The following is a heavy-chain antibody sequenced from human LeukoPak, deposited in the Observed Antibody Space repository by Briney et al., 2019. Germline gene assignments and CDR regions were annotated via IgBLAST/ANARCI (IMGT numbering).Heavy chain of an antibody. V-gene: IGHV4-31*03. CDR1: GGSISSGGYY. CDR3: ARESITMVRGVIEVCLDY. D-gene: IGHD3-10*01. CDR2: IYYSGST. J-gene: IGHJ4*02. Sequence: SETLSLTCTVSGGSISSGGYYWSWIRQHPGKGLEWIGYIYYSGSTYYNPSLKSRATISVDTSKNQFSLKLSSVTAADTAVYYCARESITMVRGVIEVCLDYWGQGTLVTVSS.